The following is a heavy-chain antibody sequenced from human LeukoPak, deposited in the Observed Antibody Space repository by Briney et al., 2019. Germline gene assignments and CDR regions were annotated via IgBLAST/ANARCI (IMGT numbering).Heavy chain of an antibody. CDR1: GFTFSSYA. CDR3: AKVRGVYCSSPACYYYDA. D-gene: IGHD2-2*01. V-gene: IGHV3-23*01. CDR2: VSPSGGRT. J-gene: IGHJ4*02. Sequence: GGSLRLSCGASGFTFSSYAMSWVRQTPGRGLEWVAGVSPSGGRTIYADSVEGRFTISRDNSNDTVYLQLSSPRAEDSALYYCAKVRGVYCSSPACYYYDAWGQGTPVTVSA.